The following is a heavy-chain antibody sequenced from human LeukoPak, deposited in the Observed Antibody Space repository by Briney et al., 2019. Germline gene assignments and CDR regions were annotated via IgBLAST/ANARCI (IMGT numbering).Heavy chain of an antibody. CDR3: ARQVPSSGYLWYFDY. CDR1: GGSISSGGYY. D-gene: IGHD3-22*01. Sequence: SETLSLTCTVSGGSISSGGYYWSWIRQHPGKGLEWIGYIYYSGSTYYNPSLKSRVTISVDTSKNQFSLKLSSVTAADTAVYYCARQVPSSGYLWYFDYWGQGTLVTVSS. CDR2: IYYSGST. V-gene: IGHV4-31*03. J-gene: IGHJ4*02.